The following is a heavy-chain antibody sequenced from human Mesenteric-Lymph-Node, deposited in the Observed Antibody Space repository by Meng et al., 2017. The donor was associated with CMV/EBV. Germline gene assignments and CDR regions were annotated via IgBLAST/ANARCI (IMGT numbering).Heavy chain of an antibody. CDR3: TTDHYGSVARF. J-gene: IGHJ4*02. Sequence: RNGVRQAPGKGLQWVRRIKRKRDGEKTGYAATVKGRFTISRDDSKNTLFLQMNSLKPDDTGTYYCTTDHYGSVARFWGQGTLVTVSS. D-gene: IGHD4-17*01. V-gene: IGHV3-15*07. CDR2: IKRKRDGEKT.